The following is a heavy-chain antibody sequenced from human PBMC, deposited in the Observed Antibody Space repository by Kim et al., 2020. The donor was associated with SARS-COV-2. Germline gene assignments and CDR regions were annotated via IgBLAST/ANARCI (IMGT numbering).Heavy chain of an antibody. CDR2: IKSKTDGGTT. D-gene: IGHD2-2*01. Sequence: GGSLRLSCAASGFTFSNAWMSWVRQAPGKGLEWVGRIKSKTDGGTTDYAAPVKGRFTISRDDSKNTLYLQMNSLKTEDTAVYYCTTSIDIVVVPAVRGGAFDIWGQGTMVTVSS. CDR3: TTSIDIVVVPAVRGGAFDI. CDR1: GFTFSNAW. J-gene: IGHJ3*02. V-gene: IGHV3-15*01.